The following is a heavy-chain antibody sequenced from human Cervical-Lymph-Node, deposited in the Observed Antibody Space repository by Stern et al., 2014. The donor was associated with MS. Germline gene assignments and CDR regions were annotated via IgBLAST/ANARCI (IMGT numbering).Heavy chain of an antibody. CDR3: TRARTWYGGADYGMDV. V-gene: IGHV1-8*01. CDR1: GYTFTNYD. J-gene: IGHJ6*02. CDR2: MNPDNGHT. Sequence: QLVQSGAEVKKSGASVKVSCKASGYTFTNYDINWVRQATGQGLEWMGWMNPDNGHTDYAQKFQGRVTMTWSTSINTAYMELSSLRSEDTAVYYCTRARTWYGGADYGMDVWGQGTTVTVSS. D-gene: IGHD6-13*01.